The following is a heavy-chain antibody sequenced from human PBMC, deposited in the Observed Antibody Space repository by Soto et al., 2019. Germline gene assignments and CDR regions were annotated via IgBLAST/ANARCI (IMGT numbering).Heavy chain of an antibody. CDR2: IYHTGTT. D-gene: IGHD3-22*01. V-gene: IGHV4-30-2*01. Sequence: SETLSLTGSVSGGSINSGYYSWTCIRQPPGKGLEWIGYIYHTGTTYYNTSLKSRVTISVDRSKNQFSLKLSSVTAADTAVYYFSRGINYYDSSGDSWFDPLGQGTLVT. CDR1: GGSINSGYYS. CDR3: SRGINYYDSSGDSWFDP. J-gene: IGHJ5*02.